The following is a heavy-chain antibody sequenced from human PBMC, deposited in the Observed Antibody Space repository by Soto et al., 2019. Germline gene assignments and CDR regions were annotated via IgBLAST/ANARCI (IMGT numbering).Heavy chain of an antibody. D-gene: IGHD1-26*01. CDR2: ISYDGSNK. V-gene: IGHV3-30-3*01. CDR1: GFTFSSYA. Sequence: GGSLRLSCAASGFTFSSYAMHWVRQAPGKGLEWVAVISYDGSNKYHADSVKGRFTISRDNSKNTLYLQMNSLRAEDTAVYYCARAQKWELPYWGQGTLVTVSS. CDR3: ARAQKWELPY. J-gene: IGHJ4*02.